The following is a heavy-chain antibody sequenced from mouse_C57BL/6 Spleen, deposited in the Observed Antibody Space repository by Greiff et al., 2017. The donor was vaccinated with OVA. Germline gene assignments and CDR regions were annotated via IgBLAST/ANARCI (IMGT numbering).Heavy chain of an antibody. CDR2: IYPGDGDT. CDR3: ARTGGNSYWYFDV. D-gene: IGHD2-1*01. CDR1: GYAFSSYW. J-gene: IGHJ1*03. Sequence: KQSGAELVKPGASVKISCKASGYAFSSYWMNWVKQRPGKGLEWIGQIYPGDGDTNYNGKFKGKATLTADKSSSTAYMQLSSLTSEDSAVYFCARTGGNSYWYFDVWGTGTTVTVSS. V-gene: IGHV1-80*01.